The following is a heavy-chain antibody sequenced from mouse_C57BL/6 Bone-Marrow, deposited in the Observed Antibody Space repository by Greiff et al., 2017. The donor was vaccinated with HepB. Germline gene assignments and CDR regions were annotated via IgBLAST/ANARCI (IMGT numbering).Heavy chain of an antibody. Sequence: EVKVVDSGPGLAKPSQTLSLTCSVTGYSITSDYWNWIRKFPGNKLEYMGYISYSGSTYYNPSLKSRISITRDTSKNQYYLQLNSVTTEDTATYYCARWRGMVPYYFDYWGQGTTLTVSS. J-gene: IGHJ2*01. CDR3: ARWRGMVPYYFDY. CDR1: GYSITSDY. D-gene: IGHD2-10*02. V-gene: IGHV3-8*01. CDR2: ISYSGST.